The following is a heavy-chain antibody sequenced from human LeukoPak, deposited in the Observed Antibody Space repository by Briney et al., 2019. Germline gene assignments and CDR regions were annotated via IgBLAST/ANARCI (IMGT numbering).Heavy chain of an antibody. CDR2: INGGADST. V-gene: IGHV3-23*01. CDR3: AKWGAQSGNYRVVDC. D-gene: IGHD3-10*01. CDR1: GITFSSYA. Sequence: GGSLRLPCVASGITFSSYAMSWVRQAPGKGLEWVSAINGGADSTYYADSVKGRFTISRDNSKNTLFLQMNSLRVEDTAVYYCAKWGAQSGNYRVVDCWGRGTLVTVSS. J-gene: IGHJ4*02.